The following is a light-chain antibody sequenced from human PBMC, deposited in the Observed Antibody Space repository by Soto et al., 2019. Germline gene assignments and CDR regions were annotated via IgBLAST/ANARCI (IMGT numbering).Light chain of an antibody. J-gene: IGLJ1*01. Sequence: QSVLPQPPSVSGAPGQRVTISCTGSSSNIGAGYDVHWYQQFPGTAPKLLIYGNNNRPSGVPDRFSGSKSGTSASLAITGLQAEDEADYYCQSYDSSLSGYVFGTGTKVTVL. CDR1: SSNIGAGYD. V-gene: IGLV1-40*01. CDR3: QSYDSSLSGYV. CDR2: GNN.